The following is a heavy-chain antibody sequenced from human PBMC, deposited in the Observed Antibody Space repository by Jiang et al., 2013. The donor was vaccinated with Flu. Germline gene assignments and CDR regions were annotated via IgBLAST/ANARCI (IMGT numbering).Heavy chain of an antibody. D-gene: IGHD6-19*01. CDR3: ARAEYSSGWYGH. Sequence: GPGLVKPSETLSLTCTVSGGSISSYYWSWIRQPPGKGLEWIGYIYYSGSTNYNPSLKSRVTISVDTSKNQFSLKLSSVTAADTAVYYCARAEYSSGWYGHWGQGTLVTVSS. V-gene: IGHV4-59*01. CDR1: GGSISSYY. J-gene: IGHJ5*02. CDR2: IYYSGST.